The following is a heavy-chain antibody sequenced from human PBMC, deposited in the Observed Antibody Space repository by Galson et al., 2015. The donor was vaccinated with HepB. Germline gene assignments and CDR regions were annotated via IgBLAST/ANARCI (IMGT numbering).Heavy chain of an antibody. CDR2: IKQDGGEK. D-gene: IGHD3-3*01. CDR3: SRRSIFGVVIQGYFFDS. CDR1: GFPFSSYS. Sequence: SLRLSCAASGFPFSSYSMSWVRQAPGKGLEWVANIKQDGGEKYYVDSVRGRFTISRDNAKNSLYLQMNSLRVEDTAVYYCSRRSIFGVVIQGYFFDSWGQGTLVTVSS. V-gene: IGHV3-7*01. J-gene: IGHJ4*02.